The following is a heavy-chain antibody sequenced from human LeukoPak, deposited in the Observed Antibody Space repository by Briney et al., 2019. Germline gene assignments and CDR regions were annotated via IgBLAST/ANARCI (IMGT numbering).Heavy chain of an antibody. CDR3: ARAPRNSSTMLDY. D-gene: IGHD1-14*01. J-gene: IGHJ4*02. CDR1: GYTFTSYW. Sequence: ASVKVSCKASGYTFTSYWIQWVRQAPGQGLEWMGLINPDGGSTAYAHRFQGRVIMTRDTCTSTAYVDLSSLRSEDTAVYHCARAPRNSSTMLDYWGQGTLVTVSS. V-gene: IGHV1-46*01. CDR2: INPDGGST.